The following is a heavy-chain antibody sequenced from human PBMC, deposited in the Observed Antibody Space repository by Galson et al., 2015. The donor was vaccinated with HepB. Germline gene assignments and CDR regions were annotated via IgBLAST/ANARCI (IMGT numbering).Heavy chain of an antibody. Sequence: QVQLQESGPGLVKPSETLSLTCAVYGGSFSGYYWTWIRQPPGKGLQWIGEIHHGGSANYSPSLKSRLTMSIETSKNQFSLKLSSVTAADTAVYYCARGLNLAYFDFWGRGTLVTVSS. CDR1: GGSFSGYY. V-gene: IGHV4-34*10. CDR3: ARGLNLAYFDF. D-gene: IGHD3-3*02. CDR2: IHHGGSA. J-gene: IGHJ2*01.